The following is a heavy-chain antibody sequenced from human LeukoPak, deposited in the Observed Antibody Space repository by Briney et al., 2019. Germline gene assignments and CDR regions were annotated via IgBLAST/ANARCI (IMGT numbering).Heavy chain of an antibody. Sequence: GASVKVSCTASGGTFSSYAISWVLQAPGQGLEWMGGIIPIFGTANYAQKFQGRVTITADESTSTAYMELSSLRSEDTAVYYCAVQAVRGVDGYYFDYWGQGTLVTVSS. D-gene: IGHD3-10*01. V-gene: IGHV1-69*13. CDR2: IIPIFGTA. CDR3: AVQAVRGVDGYYFDY. J-gene: IGHJ4*02. CDR1: GGTFSSYA.